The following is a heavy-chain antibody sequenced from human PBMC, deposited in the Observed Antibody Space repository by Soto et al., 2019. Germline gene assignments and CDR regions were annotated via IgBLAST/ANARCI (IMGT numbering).Heavy chain of an antibody. CDR1: GFSVTANS. Sequence: GGSLRLSCAASGFSVTANSMSWVRQAPGKGLEWVSVMHSDVTTYYADSVKGRFIISRDNSKNTLYLQMSNLRGEDTARYFCARQLSGSWYNWFDPWGQGTLVTVSS. D-gene: IGHD6-13*01. V-gene: IGHV3-53*01. J-gene: IGHJ5*02. CDR2: MHSDVTT. CDR3: ARQLSGSWYNWFDP.